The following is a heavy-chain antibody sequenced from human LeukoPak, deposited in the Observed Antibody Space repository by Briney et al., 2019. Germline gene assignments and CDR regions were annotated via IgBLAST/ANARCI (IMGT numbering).Heavy chain of an antibody. D-gene: IGHD6-13*01. V-gene: IGHV4-39*01. CDR2: IYYSGST. J-gene: IGHJ4*02. Sequence: SETLSLTCTVSGGSISSSSSYYWGWIRQPPGKGLEWIGSIYYSGSTYYNPSLKSRVTISVDTSKNQFSLKLSSVTAADTAVSYCARFRGSSWYSYYFDYWGQGTLVTVYS. CDR1: GGSISSSSSYY. CDR3: ARFRGSSWYSYYFDY.